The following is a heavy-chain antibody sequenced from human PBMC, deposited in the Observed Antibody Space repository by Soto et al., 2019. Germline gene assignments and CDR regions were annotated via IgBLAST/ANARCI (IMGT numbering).Heavy chain of an antibody. Sequence: SVKVSCKASGGTFSSYAISWVRQAPGQGLEWMGGIIPIFGTANYAQKFQGRVTITADESTSTAYMELSSLRSEDTAVYYCARDRDIVVVPAAILLAGLDYGMDVWGQGTTVTVSS. CDR3: ARDRDIVVVPAAILLAGLDYGMDV. CDR2: IIPIFGTA. J-gene: IGHJ6*02. CDR1: GGTFSSYA. D-gene: IGHD2-2*01. V-gene: IGHV1-69*13.